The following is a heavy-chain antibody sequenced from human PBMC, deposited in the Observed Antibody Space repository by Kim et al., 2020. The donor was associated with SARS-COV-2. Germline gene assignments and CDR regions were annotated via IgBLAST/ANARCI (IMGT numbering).Heavy chain of an antibody. V-gene: IGHV3-30*01. J-gene: IGHJ4*02. CDR3: ASIAVAGTEFDY. D-gene: IGHD6-19*01. Sequence: YYADSVKGRFTISRDKSKNTLYLQMNSLRAEDTAVYYCASIAVAGTEFDYWGQGTLVTVSS.